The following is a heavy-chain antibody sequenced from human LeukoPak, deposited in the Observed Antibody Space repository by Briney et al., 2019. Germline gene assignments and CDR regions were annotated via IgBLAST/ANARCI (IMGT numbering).Heavy chain of an antibody. J-gene: IGHJ4*02. D-gene: IGHD6-19*01. CDR1: GYTLTGYY. Sequence: ASVKVSCKASGYTLTGYYLHWVRQAPGQGLEWMGRINPNTGATHSAQKFQGRITMTRDTSISTAYMDLSRLRSADTAVYYCARDRVGSGWPRPYYFEVWGQGTLVTVSS. V-gene: IGHV1-2*02. CDR2: INPNTGAT. CDR3: ARDRVGSGWPRPYYFEV.